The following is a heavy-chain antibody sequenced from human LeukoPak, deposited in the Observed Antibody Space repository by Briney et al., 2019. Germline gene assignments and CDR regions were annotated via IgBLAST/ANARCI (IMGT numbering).Heavy chain of an antibody. V-gene: IGHV3-21*01. CDR2: ISSSSSYI. CDR1: GFTFSNAW. CDR3: ARRLWFGELLLFDY. D-gene: IGHD3-10*01. J-gene: IGHJ4*02. Sequence: GGSLRLSCAASGFTFSNAWMSWVRQAPGKGLEWVSSISSSSSYIYYADSVKGRFTISRDNAKNSLYLQMNSLRAEDTAVHYCARRLWFGELLLFDYWGQGTLVTVSS.